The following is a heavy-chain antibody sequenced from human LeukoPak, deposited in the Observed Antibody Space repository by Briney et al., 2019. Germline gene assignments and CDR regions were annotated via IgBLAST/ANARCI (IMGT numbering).Heavy chain of an antibody. CDR2: TNPIGGST. Sequence: ASVKVSCKAYGYTFTSYYMHWVRQAPGQGLEWMGITNPIGGSTIYAQKFQGRVTMTRDTSTSTVYMELSSLRSEDTAVYYCARALRMATIPGVNMNYFDYWGQGTLVTVSS. D-gene: IGHD5-24*01. V-gene: IGHV1-46*01. CDR1: GYTFTSYY. J-gene: IGHJ4*02. CDR3: ARALRMATIPGVNMNYFDY.